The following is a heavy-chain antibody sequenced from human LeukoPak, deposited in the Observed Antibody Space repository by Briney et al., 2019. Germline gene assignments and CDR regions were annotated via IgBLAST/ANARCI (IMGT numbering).Heavy chain of an antibody. J-gene: IGHJ4*02. Sequence: ASVKVSCKASGYTFTSYDISWVRQATRQGLEWMGRMNPNSGNTDYAQKFQGRVTMTRNTSISTAYMELSSLRSDDTAVYYCARVHYSGTYFSQNYFDYWGQGTLATVSS. V-gene: IGHV1-8*01. CDR1: GYTFTSYD. D-gene: IGHD1-26*01. CDR2: MNPNSGNT. CDR3: ARVHYSGTYFSQNYFDY.